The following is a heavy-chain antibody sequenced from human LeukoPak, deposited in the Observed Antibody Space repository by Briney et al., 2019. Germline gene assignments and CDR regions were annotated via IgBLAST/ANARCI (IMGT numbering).Heavy chain of an antibody. CDR1: GYTFTSYG. CDR2: IGAYNGDT. Sequence: ASVKVSCKASGYTFTSYGINWVRQAPGQGLEWMGWIGAYNGDTNYAQKVQGRVTMTTDTSTTTAYMEVRSLRSDDTAVYYCARAPYDRSGYYYYMDVWGTGTTVTISS. CDR3: ARAPYDRSGYYYYMDV. D-gene: IGHD3-22*01. V-gene: IGHV1-18*01. J-gene: IGHJ6*03.